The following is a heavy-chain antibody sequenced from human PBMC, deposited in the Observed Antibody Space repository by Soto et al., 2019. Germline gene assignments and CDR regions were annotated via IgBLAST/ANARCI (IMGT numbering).Heavy chain of an antibody. CDR3: AKDPFLIAVAGIGYFDY. J-gene: IGHJ4*02. CDR2: ISGSGGST. V-gene: IGHV3-23*01. CDR1: GFTFSSYA. Sequence: GGSLRLSCAASGFTFSSYAMSWVRQAPGKGLEWVSAISGSGGSTYYADSVKGRFTISRDNSKNTLYLQMNSLRAEDTAVYYCAKDPFLIAVAGIGYFDYWGQGTLVTVSS. D-gene: IGHD6-19*01.